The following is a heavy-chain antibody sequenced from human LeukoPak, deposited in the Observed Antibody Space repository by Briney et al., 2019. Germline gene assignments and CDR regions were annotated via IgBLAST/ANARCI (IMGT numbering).Heavy chain of an antibody. CDR1: GYSISSGYY. V-gene: IGHV4-38-2*02. Sequence: PSETLSLTCTVSGYSISSGYYWGWIRQPPGKGLEWIGSIYHSGSTYYNPSLKSRVTISVDTSKSQFSLKLSSVTAADTAVYYCARVGLTISHAFDIWGQGTMVTVSS. D-gene: IGHD3-9*01. J-gene: IGHJ3*02. CDR2: IYHSGST. CDR3: ARVGLTISHAFDI.